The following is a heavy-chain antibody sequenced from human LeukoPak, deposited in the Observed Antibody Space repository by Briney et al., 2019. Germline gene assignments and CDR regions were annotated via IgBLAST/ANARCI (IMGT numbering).Heavy chain of an antibody. CDR3: ARGPDLRGDIVVVPAAISLGHYMDV. D-gene: IGHD2-2*02. J-gene: IGHJ6*03. CDR1: GYTFTSYD. CDR2: MNPNSGNT. Sequence: ASVKVSCKASGYTFTSYDINWVRQATGQGLEWMGWMNPNSGNTGYAQKFQGRVTMTRNTSISTAYMELSSLRSEDTAVYYCARGPDLRGDIVVVPAAISLGHYMDVWGKGTTVTVSS. V-gene: IGHV1-8*01.